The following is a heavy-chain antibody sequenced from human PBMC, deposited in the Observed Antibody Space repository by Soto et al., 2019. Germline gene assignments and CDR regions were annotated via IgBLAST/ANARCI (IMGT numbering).Heavy chain of an antibody. Sequence: QVQLVQSGAEVKKPGYSVKVSCKASGGTFSSYAISWVRQAPGQGLEWMGGIIPIFGTANYAQKFQGRVTITADKSTSTAYMELSSLRSEDTAMYYCARDGTLYDSSAYYYLYWGQGTLVTVSS. J-gene: IGHJ4*02. CDR1: GGTFSSYA. V-gene: IGHV1-69*06. CDR2: IIPIFGTA. D-gene: IGHD3-22*01. CDR3: ARDGTLYDSSAYYYLY.